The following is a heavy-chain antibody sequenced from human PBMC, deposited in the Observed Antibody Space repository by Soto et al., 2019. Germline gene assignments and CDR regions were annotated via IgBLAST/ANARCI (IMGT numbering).Heavy chain of an antibody. CDR2: ISHSGST. Sequence: QVQLQESGPGLVKPSGTLSLTCAVSSGSISSSNWWSWVRQPPGKGLEWIGEISHSGSTNYKPSLKSRVTISVDKSKNQFSLKLNSVTAADTAVYYCARRPGYYWYFDLWGRGTLVTVSS. J-gene: IGHJ2*01. CDR1: SGSISSSNW. D-gene: IGHD6-25*01. CDR3: ARRPGYYWYFDL. V-gene: IGHV4-4*02.